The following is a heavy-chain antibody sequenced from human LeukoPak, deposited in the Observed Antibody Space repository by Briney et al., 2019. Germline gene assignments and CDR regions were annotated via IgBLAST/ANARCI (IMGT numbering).Heavy chain of an antibody. CDR2: IYHSGST. V-gene: IGHV4-30-2*01. D-gene: IGHD2-2*01. Sequence: PSQTLSLTCAVSGGSISSGGYSWSWIRQPPGKGLEWIVYIYHSGSTYYNPSLKSRVTISVDRSKNQFSLKLSSVTAADTAVYYCARGTVPAAPGFDPWGQGTLVTVSS. J-gene: IGHJ5*02. CDR3: ARGTVPAAPGFDP. CDR1: GGSISSGGYS.